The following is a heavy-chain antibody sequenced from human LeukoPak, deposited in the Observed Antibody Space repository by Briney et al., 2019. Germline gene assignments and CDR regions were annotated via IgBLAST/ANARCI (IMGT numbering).Heavy chain of an antibody. J-gene: IGHJ6*02. CDR3: AKSIAVADPYYYYGMDV. Sequence: GGSLRLSCAASGFTFSSYGMHWVRQAPGKGLEWVAVISYDGTKKNYADSVKGRFTVSRDSFKNTLYLQMNSLRAEDTAVYYCAKSIAVADPYYYYGMDVWGQGTTVTVSS. CDR1: GFTFSSYG. D-gene: IGHD6-19*01. V-gene: IGHV3-30*18. CDR2: ISYDGTKK.